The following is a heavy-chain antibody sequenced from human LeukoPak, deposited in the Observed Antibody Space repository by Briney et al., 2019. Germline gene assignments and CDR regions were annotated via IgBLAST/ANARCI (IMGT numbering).Heavy chain of an antibody. CDR2: INPSGGST. D-gene: IGHD3-22*01. V-gene: IGHV1-46*01. Sequence: ASVKVSCKASGYTFTSYYMHWVRQAPGQGLEWMGIINPSGGSTSYAQKFQGRVTMTRDTSTSTVYMELSSLRSEDTAVYYCARDPFEYDSSGYYPYWGQGTLVTVSS. J-gene: IGHJ4*02. CDR3: ARDPFEYDSSGYYPY. CDR1: GYTFTSYY.